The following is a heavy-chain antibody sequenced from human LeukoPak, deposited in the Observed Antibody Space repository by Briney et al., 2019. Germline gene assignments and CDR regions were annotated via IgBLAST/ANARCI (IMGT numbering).Heavy chain of an antibody. D-gene: IGHD3-22*01. V-gene: IGHV1-2*02. J-gene: IGHJ4*02. Sequence: ASVKVSCKASGGTFSSYAISWVRRAPGQGLEWMGWINPNSGGTNYAQKFQGRVTMTRDTSISTAYMELSRLRSDDTAVFYCARDYYDSSGNGSFDYWGQGTLVTVSS. CDR2: INPNSGGT. CDR1: GGTFSSYA. CDR3: ARDYYDSSGNGSFDY.